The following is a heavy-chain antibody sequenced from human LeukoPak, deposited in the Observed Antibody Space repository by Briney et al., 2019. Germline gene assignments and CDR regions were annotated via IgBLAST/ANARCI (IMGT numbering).Heavy chain of an antibody. CDR1: GFTFTYYN. V-gene: IGHV3-21*06. J-gene: IGHJ4*02. CDR3: ARLDESEGGY. CDR2: ISSGSDYI. Sequence: GGSLRLSCAASGFTFTYYNMNWVRQAPGKRLEWVSSISSGSDYIQYADSVKGRFTISRDNAKNSLYLQMSSLSAEDTAVYYCARLDESEGGYWGQGTLVTVSS. D-gene: IGHD1-26*01.